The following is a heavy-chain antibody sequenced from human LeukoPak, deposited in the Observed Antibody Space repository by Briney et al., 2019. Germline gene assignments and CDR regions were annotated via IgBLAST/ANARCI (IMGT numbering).Heavy chain of an antibody. V-gene: IGHV1-69*13. Sequence: SVTVSFKASGGTFSSYAISWVRQAPGQGLEWMGGIIPIFGTANNAQKFQGRVTLTADESTSTAYMELSSLRSEDTAVYYCARAVDATGVSWFDPWGQGTLVTVPS. D-gene: IGHD2-15*01. CDR1: GGTFSSYA. J-gene: IGHJ5*02. CDR3: ARAVDATGVSWFDP. CDR2: IIPIFGTA.